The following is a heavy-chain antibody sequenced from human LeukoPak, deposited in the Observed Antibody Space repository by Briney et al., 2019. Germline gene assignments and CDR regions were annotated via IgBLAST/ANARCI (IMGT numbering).Heavy chain of an antibody. D-gene: IGHD2-15*01. CDR3: ARESQSGWFDP. CDR2: IYHSGST. CDR1: GYSISSGYY. J-gene: IGHJ5*02. Sequence: PSETLSLTCTISGYSISSGYYWGWIRQPPGKGLEWIGSIYHSGSTYYNPSLKSRVTISLDTSENQFSLKLSSVTAADTAVYYCARESQSGWFDPWGQGTLVTVSS. V-gene: IGHV4-38-2*02.